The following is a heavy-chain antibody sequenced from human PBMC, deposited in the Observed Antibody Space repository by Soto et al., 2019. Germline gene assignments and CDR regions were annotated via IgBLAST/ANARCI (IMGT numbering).Heavy chain of an antibody. CDR1: GFTVSSNY. V-gene: IGHV3-66*01. CDR3: ARVVPAAMEGYYFDY. D-gene: IGHD2-2*01. Sequence: GGSLRLSCAASGFTVSSNYMSWVRQAPGKGLEWVSVIYSGGSTYYADSVKGRFTISRDNSKNTLYLQMNSLRAEDTAVYYCARVVPAAMEGYYFDYWGQGTQVTVSS. J-gene: IGHJ4*02. CDR2: IYSGGST.